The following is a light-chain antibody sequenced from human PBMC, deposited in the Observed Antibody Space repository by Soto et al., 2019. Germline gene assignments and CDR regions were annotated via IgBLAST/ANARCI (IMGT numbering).Light chain of an antibody. CDR3: QQYGSSPPIT. CDR1: QSVTSK. V-gene: IGKV3-15*01. J-gene: IGKJ5*01. Sequence: EIVMTQSPATLSVSPGERATLSCRASQSVTSKLAWYQQKPGQAPRLLIFAGSTRATGIPARFSGSGSGTEFTLTISRLEPEDSAVYYCQQYGSSPPITFGQGTRLEIK. CDR2: AGS.